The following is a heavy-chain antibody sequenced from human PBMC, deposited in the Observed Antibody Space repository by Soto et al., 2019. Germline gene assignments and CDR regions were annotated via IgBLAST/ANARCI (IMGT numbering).Heavy chain of an antibody. D-gene: IGHD2-21*01. J-gene: IGHJ6*02. CDR1: GFTFSSYE. V-gene: IGHV3-48*03. CDR2: ISSSGRTT. Sequence: GGSLRLSCAASGFTFSSYEMNWVRQAPGKGLKWVSYISSSGRTTYSVKGRFTIPRDNAKNSLSLQMNSLRADDTAVYYCARDRDELVGIFPYYYGMDVWGQGTTVTVSS. CDR3: ARDRDELVGIFPYYYGMDV.